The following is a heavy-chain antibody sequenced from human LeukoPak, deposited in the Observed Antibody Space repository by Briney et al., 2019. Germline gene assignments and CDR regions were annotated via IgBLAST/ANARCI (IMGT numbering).Heavy chain of an antibody. CDR1: GYTFTSYG. CDR2: ISAYNGNT. Sequence: ASVKVSCKASGYTFTSYGISWVRQAPGQGLEWMGWISAYNGNTNYAQKPQGRVTMTTDTSTSTAYMELRSLRSDDTAVYYCARDVVVVPAAITHYYYYGMDVWGQGTTVTVSS. D-gene: IGHD2-2*01. V-gene: IGHV1-18*01. J-gene: IGHJ6*02. CDR3: ARDVVVVPAAITHYYYYGMDV.